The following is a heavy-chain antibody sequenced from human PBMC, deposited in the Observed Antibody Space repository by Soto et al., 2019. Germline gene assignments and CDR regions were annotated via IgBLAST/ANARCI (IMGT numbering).Heavy chain of an antibody. CDR1: GGTFSSYA. D-gene: IGHD6-13*01. CDR2: IIPIFGTA. CDR3: ARGYLRQQLAHYYYYGMDV. V-gene: IGHV1-69*13. Sequence: SVKVSCKASGGTFSSYAISWVRQAPGQGLEWMGGIIPIFGTANYAQKFQGRVTITADESTGTAYMELSSLRSEDTAVYYCARGYLRQQLAHYYYYGMDVWGQGTTVTVSS. J-gene: IGHJ6*02.